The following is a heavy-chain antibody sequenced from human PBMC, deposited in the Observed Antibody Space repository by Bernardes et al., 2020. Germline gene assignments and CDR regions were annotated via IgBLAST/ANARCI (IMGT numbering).Heavy chain of an antibody. CDR1: GGSLRSSY. CDR3: ARVPGSGPSPFDP. CDR2: IYYSGST. V-gene: IGHV4-59*01. J-gene: IGHJ5*02. D-gene: IGHD2-2*01. Sequence: SDTLSLTCTVSGGSLRSSYWSWIRQPPGPGLAWIGYIYYSGSTNYNPSLKSRVTISVDTSKNQFSLKLSSVTAADTAVYYCARVPGSGPSPFDPWGQGTLVTVSS.